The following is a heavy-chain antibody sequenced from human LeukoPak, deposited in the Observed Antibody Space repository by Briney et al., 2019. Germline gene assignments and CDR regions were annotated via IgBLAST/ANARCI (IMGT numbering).Heavy chain of an antibody. Sequence: GGSLRLSCAASGFAFSTYGMNWVRQAPGKGLEYVSAISDNGGMTFYADSVKGRFTISRDNSKNTLYLQMSSLRGEDTAVYYCYVSGWTEDIDNWGQGTLVTVSS. D-gene: IGHD6-19*01. CDR2: ISDNGGMT. V-gene: IGHV3-64D*06. CDR1: GFAFSTYG. J-gene: IGHJ4*02. CDR3: YVSGWTEDIDN.